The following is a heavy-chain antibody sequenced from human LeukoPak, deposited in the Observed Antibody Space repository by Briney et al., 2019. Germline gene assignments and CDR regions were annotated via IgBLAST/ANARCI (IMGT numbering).Heavy chain of an antibody. J-gene: IGHJ5*02. Sequence: SETLSLTCAVYGGSFSGYYWSWIRQPPGKGLEWIGEINHSGSTNHNPSLKSRVTISVDTSKNQFSLKLSSVTAADTAMYYCARGLNCSTTSCYQVKWFDPWGQGTLVTVPS. CDR3: ARGLNCSTTSCYQVKWFDP. CDR2: INHSGST. CDR1: GGSFSGYY. D-gene: IGHD2-2*01. V-gene: IGHV4-34*01.